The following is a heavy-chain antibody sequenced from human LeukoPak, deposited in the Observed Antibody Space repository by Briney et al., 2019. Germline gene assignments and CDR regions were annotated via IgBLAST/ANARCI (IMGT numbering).Heavy chain of an antibody. CDR3: AYSSSWYRFDY. CDR2: LYHSGST. V-gene: IGHV4-38-2*02. CDR1: HYSISTAYF. Sequence: PSETLSLTCSVSHYSISTAYFWGWIRQPPGKGLEWIGNLYHSGSTYYNPSLKSRVTISVDTSKNQFSLKLSSVTAADTAVYYCAYSSSWYRFDYWGQGTLVTVSS. D-gene: IGHD6-13*01. J-gene: IGHJ4*02.